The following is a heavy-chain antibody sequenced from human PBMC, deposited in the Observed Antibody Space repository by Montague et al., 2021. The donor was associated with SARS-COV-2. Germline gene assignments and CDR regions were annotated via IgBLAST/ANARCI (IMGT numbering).Heavy chain of an antibody. CDR1: GFTFSSYW. V-gene: IGHV3-7*03. D-gene: IGHD4/OR15-4a*01. J-gene: IGHJ4*02. CDR2: IKEDGSER. Sequence: SLRLSCAASGFTFSSYWMTWVRQAPGKGLEWVANIKEDGSERYCVDSVKGRFTISRDNAKNSLYLQMSSLSVEDTAVYYCARGLSLDYWGQGTLATVSS. CDR3: ARGLSLDY.